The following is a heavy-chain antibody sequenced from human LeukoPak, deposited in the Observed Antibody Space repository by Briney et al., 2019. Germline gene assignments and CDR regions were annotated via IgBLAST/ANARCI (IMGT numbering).Heavy chain of an antibody. CDR2: IIPILGIA. CDR3: ASGLSSGSYYLTPLDY. D-gene: IGHD1-26*01. Sequence: SVKVSCRASGGTFSSYAISWVRQAPGQGLEWMGRIIPILGIANYAQKFQGRVTITADKSTSTAYMELSSLRSEDTAVYYRASGLSSGSYYLTPLDYWGQGTLVTVSS. CDR1: GGTFSSYA. V-gene: IGHV1-69*04. J-gene: IGHJ4*02.